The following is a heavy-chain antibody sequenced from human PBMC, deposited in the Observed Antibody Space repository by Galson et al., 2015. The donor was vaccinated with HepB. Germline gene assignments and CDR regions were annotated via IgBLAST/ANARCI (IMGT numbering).Heavy chain of an antibody. CDR3: ARDGVEMAADGFGY. D-gene: IGHD5-24*01. Sequence: SVKVSCKASGGTFSSYTISWVRQAPGQGLEWMGRIIPILGIANYAQKFQGRVTITADKSTSTAYMELSSLRSEDTAVYYCARDGVEMAADGFGYWGQGTLVTVSS. CDR2: IIPILGIA. V-gene: IGHV1-69*04. CDR1: GGTFSSYT. J-gene: IGHJ4*02.